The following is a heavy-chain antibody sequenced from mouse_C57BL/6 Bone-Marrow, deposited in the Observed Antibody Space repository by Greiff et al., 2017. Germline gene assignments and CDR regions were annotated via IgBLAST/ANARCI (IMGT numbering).Heavy chain of an antibody. CDR1: GFNIKDDY. CDR2: IDPENGDT. J-gene: IGHJ3*01. Sequence: LQSGAELVRPGASVKLSCTASGFNIKDDYMHWVKQRPEQGLEWIGWIDPENGDTEYASKFQGKATITADTSSNTAYLQLSSLTSEDTAVYYCTTYSIYYDYDAWFAYWGQGTLVTVSA. D-gene: IGHD2-4*01. V-gene: IGHV14-4*01. CDR3: TTYSIYYDYDAWFAY.